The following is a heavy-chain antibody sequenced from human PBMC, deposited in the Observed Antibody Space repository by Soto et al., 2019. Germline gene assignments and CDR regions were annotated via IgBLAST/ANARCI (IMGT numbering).Heavy chain of an antibody. Sequence: ASVKVSCKASGGTFSSYAISWVRQAPGQGLEWMGGIIPIFGTANYAQKFQGRVTITADESTSTAYMEMTSLRSEDTAVYYCAREEASYDFWSGYRSMDVWGQGTTVTVSS. CDR2: IIPIFGTA. CDR3: AREEASYDFWSGYRSMDV. CDR1: GGTFSSYA. J-gene: IGHJ6*02. V-gene: IGHV1-69*13. D-gene: IGHD3-3*01.